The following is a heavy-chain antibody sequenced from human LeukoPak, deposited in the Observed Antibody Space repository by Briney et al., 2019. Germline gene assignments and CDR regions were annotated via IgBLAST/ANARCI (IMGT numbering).Heavy chain of an antibody. D-gene: IGHD3-22*01. V-gene: IGHV1-18*01. Sequence: ASVKVSCKASGYTFTSYGISWVRQAPGQGLEWMGWISAYAQKFQGRVTMTTDTSTSTAYMELRSLRSDDTAVYYRARRFNYYDSSGYYEGFYFDYWGQGTLVTVSS. J-gene: IGHJ4*02. CDR2: ISAY. CDR1: GYTFTSYG. CDR3: ARRFNYYDSSGYYEGFYFDY.